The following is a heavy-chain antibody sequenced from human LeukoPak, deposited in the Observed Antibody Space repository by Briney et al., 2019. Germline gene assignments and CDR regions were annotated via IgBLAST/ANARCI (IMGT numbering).Heavy chain of an antibody. CDR1: GGSISSGGYY. CDR2: IYYSGST. CDR3: ARYFDSSGRDVFDI. J-gene: IGHJ3*02. Sequence: SETLSLTCTVSGGSISSGGYYWSWIRQHPGKGLEWIGYIYYSGSTYYNPSLKSRVTISVDTSKYQFSLKLSSVTAADTAVYYCARYFDSSGRDVFDIWGQGTLVTVS. V-gene: IGHV4-31*03. D-gene: IGHD3-22*01.